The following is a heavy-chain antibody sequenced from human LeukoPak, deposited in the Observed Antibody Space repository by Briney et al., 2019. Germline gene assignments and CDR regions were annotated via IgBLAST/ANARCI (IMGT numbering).Heavy chain of an antibody. V-gene: IGHV3-21*01. CDR2: ISSSSSYK. CDR3: ARALYNSFDY. J-gene: IGHJ4*02. D-gene: IGHD5-24*01. Sequence: GGSLRLSCAASGFTFSSYSMNWVRQAPGKGLEWVSSISSSSSYKYYADSVKGRFTISRDNAKNSLYLQMNSLRAEDTAVYYCARALYNSFDYWGQGTLVTVSS. CDR1: GFTFSSYS.